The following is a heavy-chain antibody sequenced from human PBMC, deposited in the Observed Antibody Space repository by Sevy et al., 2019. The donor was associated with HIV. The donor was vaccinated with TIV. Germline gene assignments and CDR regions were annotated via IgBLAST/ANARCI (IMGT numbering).Heavy chain of an antibody. J-gene: IGHJ4*02. CDR3: ATGDTAMITDLDY. V-gene: IGHV3-23*01. Sequence: GGSLRLSCGASGFIFNNNAMNWVRQAPGKGPEWVSGVESGGSTYYADSVKGRFTISRDNSKNMLFLQMSSLRAEDTAIYYCATGDTAMITDLDYWGLGTLVTVSS. D-gene: IGHD5-18*01. CDR2: VESGGST. CDR1: GFIFNNNA.